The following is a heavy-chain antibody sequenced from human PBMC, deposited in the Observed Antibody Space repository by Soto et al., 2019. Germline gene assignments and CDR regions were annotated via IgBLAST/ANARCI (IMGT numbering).Heavy chain of an antibody. CDR1: GYTFTSYD. V-gene: IGHV1-8*01. J-gene: IGHJ4*02. Sequence: QVQLVQSGAEVKKPGASVKVSCKASGYTFTSYDINWVRQATGQGLEWMGWMNPNSGNTGYAQKFQGRVTMTRNTSLRSASLELNSLRFQVTAVYYCVSTVYGDNFDYWGQGTLVTVSS. CDR2: MNPNSGNT. D-gene: IGHD4-17*01. CDR3: VSTVYGDNFDY.